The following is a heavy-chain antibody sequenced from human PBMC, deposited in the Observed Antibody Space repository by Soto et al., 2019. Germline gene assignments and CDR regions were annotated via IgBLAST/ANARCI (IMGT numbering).Heavy chain of an antibody. CDR2: INAGNGDT. V-gene: IGHV1-3*01. J-gene: IGHJ4*02. D-gene: IGHD6-19*01. CDR3: ARGIAVAGNY. CDR1: GYTFTSYG. Sequence: QVQLVQSGAEVKKPGASVKVSCKASGYTFTSYGVHWVRQAPGQRPEWMGWINAGNGDTKYSQKFQGRVTITRDTSASSAYMEVSSLRSEDTAAYYCARGIAVAGNYWGQGTLVTVSS.